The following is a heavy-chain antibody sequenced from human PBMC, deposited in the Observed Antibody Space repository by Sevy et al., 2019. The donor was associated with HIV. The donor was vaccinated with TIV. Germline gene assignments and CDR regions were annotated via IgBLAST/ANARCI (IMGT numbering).Heavy chain of an antibody. Sequence: GGSLRLSCAASGFALSNYYAMHWVRQAPGKGLEWVAIIWSDGGYKYHGDSVKGRFTISRDNSKNTLYLQMNSLRVEDTAVYYCARGGYYYDNAAYYAFDSWGQGTLVTVSS. CDR2: IWSDGGYK. V-gene: IGHV3-33*08. D-gene: IGHD3-22*01. J-gene: IGHJ4*02. CDR3: ARGGYYYDNAAYYAFDS. CDR1: GFALSNYYA.